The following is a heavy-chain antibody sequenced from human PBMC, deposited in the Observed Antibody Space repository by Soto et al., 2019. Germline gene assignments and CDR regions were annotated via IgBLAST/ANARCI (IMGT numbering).Heavy chain of an antibody. CDR1: GVSISSGNW. V-gene: IGHV4-4*02. CDR3: ARLVYDTRLNYMYFDF. CDR2: IFHDGTA. J-gene: IGHJ4*02. Sequence: PSETLSLTCAVSGVSISSGNWWTWVRQTPQRGLECIGEIFHDGTANYYPSFERRVAISVDTSKNQFSQKLTSVTAADTAIYFCARLVYDTRLNYMYFDFWGQGALVTVSS. D-gene: IGHD3-10*01.